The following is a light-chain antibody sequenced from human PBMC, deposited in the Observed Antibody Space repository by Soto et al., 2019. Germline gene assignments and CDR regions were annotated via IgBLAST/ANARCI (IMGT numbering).Light chain of an antibody. CDR2: SNN. CDR1: SSNIGSNT. V-gene: IGLV1-44*01. CDR3: AAWDDSLNGQDV. Sequence: QSVLTQPPSASGTPGQRVTISCSGSSSNIGSNTVNWYQQLPGTAPKLLIYSNNQRPSGVPDRFSGSKSGTSASLAISGLQSEDEGDYCWAAWDDSLNGQDVCGTGTKLTVL. J-gene: IGLJ1*01.